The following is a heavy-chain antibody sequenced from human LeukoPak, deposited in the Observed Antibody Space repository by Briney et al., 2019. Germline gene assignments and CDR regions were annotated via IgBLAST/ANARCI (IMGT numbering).Heavy chain of an antibody. CDR2: ISRSGTTI. D-gene: IGHD2-2*01. CDR3: AGGDCSSNRCYRAGQGG. V-gene: IGHV3-48*03. Sequence: GGSLRLSCVASGFTFSSYEMNWVRQTPGKGLEWVSYISRSGTTIYYADSVKGRFTISRDNAKNSLYLQMNSLKAEDTAVYYCAGGDCSSNRCYRAGQGGWRQGTLVTVSS. CDR1: GFTFSSYE. J-gene: IGHJ4*02.